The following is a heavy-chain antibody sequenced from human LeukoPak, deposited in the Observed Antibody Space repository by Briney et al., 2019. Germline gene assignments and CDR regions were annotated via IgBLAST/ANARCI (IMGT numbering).Heavy chain of an antibody. CDR1: GFTFRSYA. CDR3: ARSPLTYYYDSSGWNQYFQH. V-gene: IGHV3-30-3*01. CDR2: ISYDGSNK. D-gene: IGHD3-22*01. Sequence: GGSLRLSCAASGFTFRSYAMHWGRQAPGKGLEWVTIISYDGSNKYYADAVKGRFTISRDNSKNTLYLQINSLRAEDTAVYYCARSPLTYYYDSSGWNQYFQHWGQGTLVTVSS. J-gene: IGHJ1*01.